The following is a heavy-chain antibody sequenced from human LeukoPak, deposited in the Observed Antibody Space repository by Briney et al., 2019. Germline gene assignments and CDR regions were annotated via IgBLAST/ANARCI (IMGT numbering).Heavy chain of an antibody. CDR2: IYTSGST. J-gene: IGHJ3*02. D-gene: IGHD2-2*02. Sequence: SETLSLTCTVSGGSISSYYWSWIRQPAGKGLEWIGRIYTSGSTNYNPSLKSRVTMSVDTSKNQFSLKLSSVTAADTAVYYCARRCSSTSCYSTRRAFDIWGQGTMDTVSS. V-gene: IGHV4-4*07. CDR3: ARRCSSTSCYSTRRAFDI. CDR1: GGSISSYY.